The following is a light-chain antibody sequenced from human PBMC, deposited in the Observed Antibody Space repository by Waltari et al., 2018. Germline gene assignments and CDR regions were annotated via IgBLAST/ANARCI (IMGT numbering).Light chain of an antibody. V-gene: IGLV1-44*01. J-gene: IGLJ3*02. CDR3: VSWDDSLNGWV. CDR2: TSN. Sequence: QSVLTQPPSTSGTPGQRVSITCSGTNSHIGTNNVNWYQQVPGTAPKLLIYTSNQRPSGVPDRFSGSQSGTSASLAITGLQPEDEGDYYCVSWDDSLNGWVFGRGTKLTVL. CDR1: NSHIGTNN.